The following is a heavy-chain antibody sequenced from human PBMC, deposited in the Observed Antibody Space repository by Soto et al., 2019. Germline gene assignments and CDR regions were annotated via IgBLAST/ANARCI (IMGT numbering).Heavy chain of an antibody. CDR1: GFTFSSYS. D-gene: IGHD2-2*01. J-gene: IGHJ6*02. Sequence: GGSLRLSCAASGFTFSSYSMNWVRQAPGKGLEWVSSISSSSSYIYYADSVKGRFTISRDNAKNSLYLRMNSLRAEDTAVYYCARPDCSSTSCYPDYYYYGMDVWGQGTTVTVSS. CDR3: ARPDCSSTSCYPDYYYYGMDV. V-gene: IGHV3-21*01. CDR2: ISSSSSYI.